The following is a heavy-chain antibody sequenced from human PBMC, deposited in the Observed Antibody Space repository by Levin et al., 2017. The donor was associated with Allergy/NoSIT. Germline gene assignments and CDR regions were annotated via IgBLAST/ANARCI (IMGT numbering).Heavy chain of an antibody. CDR2: ISSRSSNI. Sequence: GGSLRLSCAASGFTFSNYSMNWVRQAPGKGLEWVSSISSRSSNIYYADSVKGRFTISRDNAKNSLYLQLNSLRAEDTAVYYCARDSTAVSSDYWGQGTLVTVSS. V-gene: IGHV3-21*01. J-gene: IGHJ4*02. CDR3: ARDSTAVSSDY. D-gene: IGHD4-11*01. CDR1: GFTFSNYS.